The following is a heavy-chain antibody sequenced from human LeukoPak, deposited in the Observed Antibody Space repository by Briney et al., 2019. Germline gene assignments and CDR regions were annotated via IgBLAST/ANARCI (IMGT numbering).Heavy chain of an antibody. V-gene: IGHV3-74*01. Sequence: GGSLRLSCAASGNYWMHWVRQAPGKGLVWVSHINSDGSWTSYADSVKGRFTISNDNAKNTVYLQMNSLRAEDTAVYYCVSFYETYWGRGTLVTVSS. CDR2: INSDGSWT. CDR3: VSFYETY. J-gene: IGHJ4*02. D-gene: IGHD2/OR15-2a*01. CDR1: GNYW.